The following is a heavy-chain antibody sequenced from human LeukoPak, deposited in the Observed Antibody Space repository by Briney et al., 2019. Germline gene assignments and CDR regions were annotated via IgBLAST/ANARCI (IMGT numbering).Heavy chain of an antibody. D-gene: IGHD5-12*01. J-gene: IGHJ5*02. CDR2: IYTSGSI. Sequence: KASETLSLTCTFSGGSISSASDYWSWIRQPAGKGLEWIGRIYTSGSINDNPSLKSRVTISVDTSKNQFSLKLSSVTAADTAVYYCARERLWFDPWGQGTLVTVSS. V-gene: IGHV4-61*02. CDR1: GGSISSASDY. CDR3: ARERLWFDP.